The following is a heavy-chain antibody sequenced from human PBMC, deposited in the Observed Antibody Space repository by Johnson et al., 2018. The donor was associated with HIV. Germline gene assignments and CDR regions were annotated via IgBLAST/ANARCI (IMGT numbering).Heavy chain of an antibody. D-gene: IGHD3-22*01. CDR2: IRSSGSTI. CDR3: ARDPYYYDSSGYYYGNDAFDI. J-gene: IGHJ3*02. CDR1: GFTFSDYY. V-gene: IGHV3-11*04. Sequence: QVQLVESGGGLVKPGGSLRLSCAASGFTFSDYYMSWIRQAPGKGLAWVSYIRSSGSTIYYADSVKGRFTISRANAKNSLYLQMNSLRAEDTAVYYCARDPYYYDSSGYYYGNDAFDIWGQGTMVTVSS.